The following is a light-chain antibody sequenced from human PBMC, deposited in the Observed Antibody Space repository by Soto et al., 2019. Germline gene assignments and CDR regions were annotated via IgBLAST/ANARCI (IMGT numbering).Light chain of an antibody. CDR3: QQYQNWST. V-gene: IGKV3-15*01. CDR1: QSVSSN. J-gene: IGKJ1*01. Sequence: EIVMTQSAATLSVSPGERDTLSCRASQSVSSNLAWYQQKHGQAPRLLIYGASTRATGIPARFSGSGSGTEFTLTISSLQSEDFAVYYFQQYQNWSTLRQGTKV. CDR2: GAS.